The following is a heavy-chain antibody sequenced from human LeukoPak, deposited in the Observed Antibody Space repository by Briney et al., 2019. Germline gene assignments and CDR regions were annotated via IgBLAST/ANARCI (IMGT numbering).Heavy chain of an antibody. J-gene: IGHJ3*02. CDR1: GFTFSNYW. CDR3: AGDTAVAERPSDAFDI. CDR2: IKSDGRST. V-gene: IGHV3-74*03. Sequence: GGSLRLSCAASGFTFSNYWMHWVRQAPGKGLVWVSRIKSDGRSTKYADSVKGRFTISRDNAKNTMYLQMESLRADDTAIYYCAGDTAVAERPSDAFDIWGQGTMVTVCS. D-gene: IGHD6-19*01.